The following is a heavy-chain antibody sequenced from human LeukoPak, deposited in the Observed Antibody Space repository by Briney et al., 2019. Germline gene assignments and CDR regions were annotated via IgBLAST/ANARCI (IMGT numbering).Heavy chain of an antibody. D-gene: IGHD3-10*01. CDR2: VSYDVSKK. CDR1: GFNFNNYD. J-gene: IGHJ4*02. CDR3: AKWAVLLWFGESSSGYYFDY. V-gene: IGHV3-30*18. Sequence: GRSLRLSCAASGFNFNNYDLHWVRQAPGRGLEWVAVVSYDVSKKYYADSVKGRFTISRGNSKNTLYLQMNSLRPEDTAVYYCAKWAVLLWFGESSSGYYFDYWGQGALVTVSS.